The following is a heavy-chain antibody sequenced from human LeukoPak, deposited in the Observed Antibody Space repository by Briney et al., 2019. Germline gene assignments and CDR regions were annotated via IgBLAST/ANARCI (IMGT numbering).Heavy chain of an antibody. D-gene: IGHD2-21*02. CDR2: IYYSGST. J-gene: IGHJ4*02. CDR3: ARTYCGGDCYDDY. CDR1: GGSISSGGYY. V-gene: IGHV4-31*03. Sequence: SQTLSLTCTVSGGSISSGGYYWSWIRQHPGKGLEWVGYIYYSGSTYYNPSLKSRVTISVDTSKNQFSLKLSSVTAADTAVYYCARTYCGGDCYDDYWGQGTLVTVSS.